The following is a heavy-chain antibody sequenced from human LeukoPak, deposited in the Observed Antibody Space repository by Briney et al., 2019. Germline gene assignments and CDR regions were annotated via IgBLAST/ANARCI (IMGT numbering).Heavy chain of an antibody. CDR1: GGSLSSSSYY. Sequence: SETLSLTCSVSGGSLSSSSYYWGWIRQPPGKGLEGIGRTYYSGSTSYNPSLKSRVTKSVDTSKNQFSLKLSSVTAADTAVYYGARHVDGYGDRSVFDMWGQGTMVTVSS. V-gene: IGHV4-39*01. D-gene: IGHD4-17*01. CDR3: ARHVDGYGDRSVFDM. J-gene: IGHJ3*02. CDR2: TYYSGST.